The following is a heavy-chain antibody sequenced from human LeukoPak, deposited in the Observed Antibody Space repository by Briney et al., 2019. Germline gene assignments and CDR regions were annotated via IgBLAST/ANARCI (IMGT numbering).Heavy chain of an antibody. CDR2: INQDGSQK. Sequence: GGSLRLSCAASGFTFSSYWMSWVRQAPGKGLEWVANINQDGSQKDYVDSVKGRFTISRDNAKNSLYLQMNSLRAEDTAVYYCAREPTLDTFDIWGQGTMVTVSS. CDR3: AREPTLDTFDI. V-gene: IGHV3-7*01. D-gene: IGHD3-9*01. CDR1: GFTFSSYW. J-gene: IGHJ3*02.